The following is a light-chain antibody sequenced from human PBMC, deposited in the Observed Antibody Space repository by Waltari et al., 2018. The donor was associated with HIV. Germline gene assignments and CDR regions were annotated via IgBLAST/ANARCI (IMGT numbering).Light chain of an antibody. CDR3: QQRSSG. Sequence: EIVLTQSPATLSLSPGERATLSCRASQSVSSYLAWYQQKPGQAPRLLIYEASNRATGIPARFSGSGSGTDFTLTISSLEPEDFAVYYCQQRSSGFGGETKVEIK. CDR2: EAS. J-gene: IGKJ4*01. CDR1: QSVSSY. V-gene: IGKV3-11*01.